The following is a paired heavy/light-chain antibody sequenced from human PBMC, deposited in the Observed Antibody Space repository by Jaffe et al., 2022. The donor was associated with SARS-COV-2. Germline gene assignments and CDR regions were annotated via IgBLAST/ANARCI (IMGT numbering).Heavy chain of an antibody. Sequence: QVQLVESGGGVVQPGRSLRLSCAASGFTFSSYGMHWVRQAPGKGLEWVAVISYDGSNKYYADSVKGRFTISRDNSKNTLYLQMNSLRAEDTAVYYCARGRSDYYDSSGYLGAVGDAFDIWGQGTMVTVSS. D-gene: IGHD3-22*01. J-gene: IGHJ3*02. CDR3: ARGRSDYYDSSGYLGAVGDAFDI. CDR1: GFTFSSYG. V-gene: IGHV3-30*03. CDR2: ISYDGSNK.
Light chain of an antibody. CDR2: SNN. J-gene: IGLJ2*01. CDR1: SSNIGSNT. CDR3: AAWDDSLNGPNVV. Sequence: QSVLTQPPSASGTPGQRVTISCSGSSSNIGSNTVNWYQQLPGTAPKLLIYSNNQRPSGVPDRFSGSKSGTSASLAISGLQSEDEADYYCAAWDDSLNGPNVVFGGGTKLTVL. V-gene: IGLV1-44*01.